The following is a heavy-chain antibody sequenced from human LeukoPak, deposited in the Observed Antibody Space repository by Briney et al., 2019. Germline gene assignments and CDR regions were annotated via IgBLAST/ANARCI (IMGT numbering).Heavy chain of an antibody. CDR2: IRGSGGGT. Sequence: GGSLRLSCGASGFTFNSYAMSWVRQAPGKGLEWVSAIRGSGGGTYYADSVKGRFTISRDNSKNMLYLQMNSLRAEDTAVYYCAKHLGVNYYYSMDVWGQGTTVTVSS. CDR3: AKHLGVNYYYSMDV. V-gene: IGHV3-23*01. J-gene: IGHJ6*02. CDR1: GFTFNSYA. D-gene: IGHD2-8*01.